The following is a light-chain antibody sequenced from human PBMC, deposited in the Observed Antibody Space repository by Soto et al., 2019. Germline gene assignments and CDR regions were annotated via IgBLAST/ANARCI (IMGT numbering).Light chain of an antibody. J-gene: IGKJ4*01. CDR2: DAS. CDR3: QQYNNYPLT. V-gene: IGKV1-5*01. Sequence: DIQMTQSPSTLSASVGDRVTITCRASQSISSWLAWYQQKPGKAPKLLIYDASSLESGVPSRFSGSGSGTEFNINISSLQPDDFETYYCQQYNNYPLTFGGGTKVEIK. CDR1: QSISSW.